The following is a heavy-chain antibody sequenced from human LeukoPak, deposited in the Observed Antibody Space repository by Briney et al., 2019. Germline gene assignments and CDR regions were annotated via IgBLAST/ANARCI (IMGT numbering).Heavy chain of an antibody. CDR1: GGSISSSSYY. CDR3: ARGIVLVGAADY. V-gene: IGHV4-39*01. J-gene: IGHJ4*02. CDR2: IYYSGST. Sequence: SETLSLTCTVSGGSISSSSYYWGWIRQPPGRGLEWNGSIYYSGSTYYSPSLKTRVTISVDTSKNQFSLKLSSVTAADTAVYYCARGIVLVGAADYWGQGTLVTVSS. D-gene: IGHD1-26*01.